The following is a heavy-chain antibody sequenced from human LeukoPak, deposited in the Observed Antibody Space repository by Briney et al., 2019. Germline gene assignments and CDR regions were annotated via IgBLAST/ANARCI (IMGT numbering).Heavy chain of an antibody. Sequence: PGGSLRLSCAASGFTFSSYSMNWVRRAPGKGLEWVSSISSSSSYIYYADSVKGRFTISRDNAKNSLYLQMNSLRAEDTAVYYCARPYYDILTGTAEYFDLWGRGTLVTVSS. CDR3: ARPYYDILTGTAEYFDL. D-gene: IGHD3-9*01. J-gene: IGHJ2*01. V-gene: IGHV3-21*01. CDR2: ISSSSSYI. CDR1: GFTFSSYS.